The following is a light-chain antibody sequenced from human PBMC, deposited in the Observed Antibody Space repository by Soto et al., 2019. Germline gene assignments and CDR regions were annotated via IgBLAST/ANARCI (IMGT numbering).Light chain of an antibody. Sequence: DIVLTQSPATLSLSPGERATLSCRASQSVSSYLAWYQQKPGQAPRLLIYDASNRATGIPARVSGSGSGTDFTLTISRLEPEDFAVYYYQQRSNWPLTFGGGTKVESK. CDR2: DAS. J-gene: IGKJ4*01. V-gene: IGKV3-11*01. CDR1: QSVSSY. CDR3: QQRSNWPLT.